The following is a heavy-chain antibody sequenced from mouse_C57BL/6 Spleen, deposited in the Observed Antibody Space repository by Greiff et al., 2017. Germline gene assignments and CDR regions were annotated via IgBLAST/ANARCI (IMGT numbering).Heavy chain of an antibody. J-gene: IGHJ2*01. V-gene: IGHV5-17*01. D-gene: IGHD1-1*01. CDR1: GFTFSDYG. CDR3: ARRYYGSSYFDY. CDR2: ISSGSSTI. Sequence: EVQRVESGGGLVKPGGSLKLSCAASGFTFSDYGMHWVRQAPEKGLEWVAYISSGSSTIYYADTVKGRFTISIDNAKNTLCLQMTSLRSEDTAMYYCARRYYGSSYFDYWGQGTTLTVSS.